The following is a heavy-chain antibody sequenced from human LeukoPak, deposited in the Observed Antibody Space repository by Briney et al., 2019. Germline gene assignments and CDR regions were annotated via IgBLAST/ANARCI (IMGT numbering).Heavy chain of an antibody. J-gene: IGHJ6*04. Sequence: SQTLSLTCTVSGGSISSGDYYWSWIRQPPGKGLEWIGYIYYSGSTYYNPSLKSRVTISVDTSKNQFSLKLSSVTAADTAVYYCARDRKVRGVNDYYGMDVWGKGTTVTVSS. CDR2: IYYSGST. V-gene: IGHV4-30-4*01. D-gene: IGHD3-10*01. CDR1: GGSISSGDYY. CDR3: ARDRKVRGVNDYYGMDV.